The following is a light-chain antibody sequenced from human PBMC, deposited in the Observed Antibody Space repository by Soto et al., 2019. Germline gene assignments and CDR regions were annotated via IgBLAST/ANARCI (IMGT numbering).Light chain of an antibody. CDR2: AAS. V-gene: IGKV1-9*01. CDR1: QGISSY. CDR3: QQLNSYPRT. J-gene: IGKJ4*01. Sequence: DIQLTQSPSSLSASVGDRVTITCRVSQGISSYLAWYQQKPGKAPKLLIYAASTLQSGVPSRFSGSGSGTDFTLTISSLQPEDFATYYCQQLNSYPRTFGGGTKVDIK.